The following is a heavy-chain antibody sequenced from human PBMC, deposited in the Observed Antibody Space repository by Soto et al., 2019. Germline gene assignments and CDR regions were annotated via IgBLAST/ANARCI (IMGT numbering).Heavy chain of an antibody. D-gene: IGHD6-6*01. CDR2: INPNSGGT. CDR3: ARSISIAARPDY. V-gene: IGHV1-2*02. Sequence: QVQLVQSGAEVKKPGASVKVSCRASGYTFTGYYIHWVRQAPGQGLELMGWINPNSGGTNYAQKFQDRVTMTRDTSITTAYMDLSRLTSDDTAVYYCARSISIAARPDYWGQGTLVTVSS. J-gene: IGHJ4*02. CDR1: GYTFTGYY.